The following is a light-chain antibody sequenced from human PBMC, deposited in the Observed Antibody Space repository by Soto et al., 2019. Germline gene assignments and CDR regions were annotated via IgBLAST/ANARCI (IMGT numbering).Light chain of an antibody. J-gene: IGLJ1*01. V-gene: IGLV2-14*01. CDR3: SSYTSSSTL. CDR1: SSDVGGYNY. Sequence: QSPLTQPASVSLSPGQSITISCTGTSSDVGGYNYVSWYQQHPGKAPKLMIYAVTDRPSGVSSRFSGSKSGNTASLTISGLQAEDEADYYCSSYTSSSTLFGTGTKVTVL. CDR2: AVT.